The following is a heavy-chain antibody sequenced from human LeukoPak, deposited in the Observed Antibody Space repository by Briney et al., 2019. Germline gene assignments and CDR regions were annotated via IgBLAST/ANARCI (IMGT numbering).Heavy chain of an antibody. CDR1: GVSISSSSYY. Sequence: PSETLSLTCTVSGVSISSSSYYWGWIRQPPGKGLEWIGSIYYSGSTYYNPSLKSRVTISVDTSKNQFSLKLSSVTAADTAVYYCARQGHYGDYPKFDYWGQGTLVTVSS. CDR2: IYYSGST. CDR3: ARQGHYGDYPKFDY. D-gene: IGHD4-17*01. J-gene: IGHJ4*02. V-gene: IGHV4-39*01.